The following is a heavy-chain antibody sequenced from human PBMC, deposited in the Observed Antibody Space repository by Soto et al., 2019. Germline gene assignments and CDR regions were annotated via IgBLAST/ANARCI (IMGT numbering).Heavy chain of an antibody. D-gene: IGHD2-21*02. CDR3: ARDLWGYCGTDCYPLDV. Sequence: QVQLQESGPGLVKPSETLSLTCTVSGGTISRYYWSWIRQPPGKELEWIGYMYNTGSTVYNPSFKSRVTIAADTSKNQFSLKLKSVTAADTAVYYCARDLWGYCGTDCYPLDVWGQGTTGTGSS. CDR1: GGTISRYY. V-gene: IGHV4-59*01. CDR2: MYNTGST. J-gene: IGHJ6*02.